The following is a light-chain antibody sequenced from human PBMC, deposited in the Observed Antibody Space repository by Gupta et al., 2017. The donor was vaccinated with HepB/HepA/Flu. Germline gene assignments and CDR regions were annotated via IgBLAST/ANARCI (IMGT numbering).Light chain of an antibody. CDR1: QSISSY. Sequence: DIQMTQSPSSLSASVGDRVTITCRASQSISSYLNWYQQKPGKAPKVLIYAASSLQSGVPSRFSGSGSGTDFTLTIISLQPEDFATYYCQQSYSTPWTFGQGTKVEI. J-gene: IGKJ1*01. CDR3: QQSYSTPWT. V-gene: IGKV1-39*01. CDR2: AAS.